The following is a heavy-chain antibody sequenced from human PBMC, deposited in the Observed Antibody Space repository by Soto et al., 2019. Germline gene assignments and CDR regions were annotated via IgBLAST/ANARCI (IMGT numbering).Heavy chain of an antibody. V-gene: IGHV3-23*01. CDR3: ARDGIYGSLDYYGLDV. J-gene: IGHJ6*02. CDR1: GFTFSSYA. D-gene: IGHD3-10*01. Sequence: EVQLLESGGGLVQPGGSLRLSCAASGFTFSSYAMNWVRQAPGKGLEWVSAISGSGGSTSYADSVKGRFTISRDNSKNTLYLQMNSLRSDDTAVYYCARDGIYGSLDYYGLDVWGQGTTVTVSS. CDR2: ISGSGGST.